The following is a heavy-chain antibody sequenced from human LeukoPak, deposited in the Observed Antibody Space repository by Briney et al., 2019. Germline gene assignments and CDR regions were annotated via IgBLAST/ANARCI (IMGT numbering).Heavy chain of an antibody. CDR2: INHSGRT. CDR1: GGSFTGYY. J-gene: IGHJ6*03. Sequence: SETLSLTCAVYGGSFTGYYWTWIRQPPGKGLEWIGEINHSGRTNYNPSLKTRATISVDTANNHLSLNPSSVTAADTAVYYCARVTVYVDFHLYDDIDVWDKGTTVTVSS. D-gene: IGHD3-3*01. V-gene: IGHV4-34*01. CDR3: ARVTVYVDFHLYDDIDV.